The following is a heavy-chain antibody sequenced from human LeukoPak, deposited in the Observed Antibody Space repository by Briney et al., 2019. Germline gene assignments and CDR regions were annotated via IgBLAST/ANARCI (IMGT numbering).Heavy chain of an antibody. V-gene: IGHV3-74*01. CDR2: INTDGSST. CDR3: ARIPGSYYYYMDV. J-gene: IGHJ6*03. Sequence: PGGSLRLSCAASGFTFSSYWMHWVRQAPGKGLVWVSRINTDGSSTSYADSVKGRFTISRDNAKNTLYLQMNSLRAEDTAVYYCARIPGSYYYYMDVWGKGTTVTVSS. CDR1: GFTFSSYW. D-gene: IGHD3-10*01.